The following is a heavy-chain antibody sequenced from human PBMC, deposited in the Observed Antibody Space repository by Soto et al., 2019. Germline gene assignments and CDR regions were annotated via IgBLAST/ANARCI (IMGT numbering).Heavy chain of an antibody. J-gene: IGHJ5*02. Sequence: SVKVSCKASGGTFSSYAISWVRQAPGQGLEWMGGIIPIFGTANYAQKIQGRVTITVDESTSTAYMELSSLRSEDTAVYYCARDPAYYYGSGSYQKSNWFDPWGQGTLVTVSS. CDR3: ARDPAYYYGSGSYQKSNWFDP. D-gene: IGHD3-10*01. CDR1: GGTFSSYA. V-gene: IGHV1-69*13. CDR2: IIPIFGTA.